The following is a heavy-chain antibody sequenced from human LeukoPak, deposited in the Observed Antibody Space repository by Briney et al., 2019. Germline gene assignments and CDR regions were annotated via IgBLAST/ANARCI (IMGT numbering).Heavy chain of an antibody. CDR2: IKQGGSDK. V-gene: IGHV3-7*02. Sequence: PGGSLRLSCAASGFAFSSYWMSWVRQAPVQGLEWVANIKQGGSDKYYVDSVKGRFTISRNNAKNSLFLQMNSLRADDTGLYYFASAQSHGWYGGGQGTLVTDSS. D-gene: IGHD6-19*01. J-gene: IGHJ4*02. CDR1: GFAFSSYW. CDR3: ASAQSHGWYG.